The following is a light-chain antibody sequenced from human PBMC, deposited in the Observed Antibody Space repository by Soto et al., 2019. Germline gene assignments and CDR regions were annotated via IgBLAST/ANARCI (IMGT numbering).Light chain of an antibody. V-gene: IGLV1-51*01. J-gene: IGLJ2*01. Sequence: QSVLTQPPSVSAAPGQKVTISCSGSNSNIGNNYVSWYQQLPGTAPKLLIYDNNKRPSGIPDRLSGSKSGTSATLGITGLQTGDEADYYCGAWDSSLSGVVFGGGTKVTVL. CDR2: DNN. CDR1: NSNIGNNY. CDR3: GAWDSSLSGVV.